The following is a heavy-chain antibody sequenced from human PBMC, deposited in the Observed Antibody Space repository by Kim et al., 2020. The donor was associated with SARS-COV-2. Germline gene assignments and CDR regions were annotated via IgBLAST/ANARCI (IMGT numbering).Heavy chain of an antibody. CDR3: AKVSVSITMIVVVSEPPDY. V-gene: IGHV3-11*01. D-gene: IGHD3-22*01. CDR2: ISGSGSSI. Sequence: GGSLRLSCAASGFTFSNYYMSWIRQAPGQGLEWVSFISGSGSSIYYADSVKGRFTISRDNAKNSLSLQMNSLRAEDTAVYYCAKVSVSITMIVVVSEPPDYWGEGTLVTVSS. J-gene: IGHJ4*02. CDR1: GFTFSNYY.